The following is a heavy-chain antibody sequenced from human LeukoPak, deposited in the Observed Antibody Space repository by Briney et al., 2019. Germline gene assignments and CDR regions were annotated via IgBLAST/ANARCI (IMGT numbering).Heavy chain of an antibody. V-gene: IGHV4-39*01. CDR1: GGSLSSSRYN. D-gene: IGHD3-10*01. J-gene: IGHJ4*02. CDR2: VFYTGTT. Sequence: SETLSLTCTVSGGSLSSSRYNWAWIRQPPGKGLEWIGSVFYTGTTDYNPSLNSRVTISIDTSKNQFSLNLGSVTAADSAFYYCAKYGSGTYWGQGTLVTVSS. CDR3: AKYGSGTY.